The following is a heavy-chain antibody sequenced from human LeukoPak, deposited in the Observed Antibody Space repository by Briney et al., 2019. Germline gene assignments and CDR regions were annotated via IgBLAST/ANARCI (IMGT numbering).Heavy chain of an antibody. CDR1: GFTFSSYA. D-gene: IGHD2-2*01. Sequence: GRSLRLSCAASGFTFSSYAMHWVRQAPGKGLEWVAVISYDGSNKYYADSVKSRFTISRDNSKNTLYLQMNSLRAEDTAVYYCARDLGDIVVVPAAINLIYYGMDVWGQGTTVTVSS. V-gene: IGHV3-30-3*01. J-gene: IGHJ6*02. CDR3: ARDLGDIVVVPAAINLIYYGMDV. CDR2: ISYDGSNK.